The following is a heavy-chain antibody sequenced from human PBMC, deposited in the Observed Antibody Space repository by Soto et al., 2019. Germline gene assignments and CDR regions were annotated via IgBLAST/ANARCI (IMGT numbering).Heavy chain of an antibody. CDR1: GFTVSSYA. V-gene: IGHV3-23*01. CDR3: AAGCSSTSCPIGY. J-gene: IGHJ4*02. Sequence: GGPLRLSCAASGFTVSSYAMSRVRQAPGKALEWGSAISGSGGSTYYAGCVKGRCTISRDNSKKTLYLQMNSLRAEDTAVYYCAAGCSSTSCPIGYWAQGTLVTVSS. D-gene: IGHD2-2*01. CDR2: ISGSGGST.